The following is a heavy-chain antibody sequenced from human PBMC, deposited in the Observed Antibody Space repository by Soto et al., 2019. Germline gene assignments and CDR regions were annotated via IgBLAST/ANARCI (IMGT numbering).Heavy chain of an antibody. CDR2: INSDTGYT. D-gene: IGHD3-10*01. V-gene: IGHV1-3*04. CDR1: GFTFSHHS. CDR3: VRGKEAGVWFDP. J-gene: IGHJ5*02. Sequence: QVQLVQSGAEVTKPGASVQVSCKASGFTFSHHSIHWVRQAPGQRLEWMGWINSDTGYTKYSQKFQARLTITWDSSAKTAYMALSSPQSEDTAVYYCVRGKEAGVWFDPWGQGTLVTVSS.